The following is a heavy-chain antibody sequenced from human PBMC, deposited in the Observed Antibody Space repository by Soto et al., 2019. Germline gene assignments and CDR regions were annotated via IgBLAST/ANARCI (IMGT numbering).Heavy chain of an antibody. CDR1: GGSSQIGGFY. J-gene: IGHJ4*02. CDR3: AARQNFGSCSGGSCYGY. Sequence: GGSSQIGGFYWTLIRQHPEKGLEFIGYIYYTGSTFYGPSLRSRVTISLDTSKNVFSLSLTSVTAADTAVYYWAARQNFGSCSGGSCYGYWGQGTLVTVS. CDR2: IYYTGST. V-gene: IGHV4-31*02. D-gene: IGHD2-15*01.